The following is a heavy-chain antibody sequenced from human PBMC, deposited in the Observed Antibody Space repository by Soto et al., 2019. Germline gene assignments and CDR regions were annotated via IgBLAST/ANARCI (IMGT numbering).Heavy chain of an antibody. CDR3: AKGSYYDFWSGPYYFDY. V-gene: IGHV3-23*01. CDR2: ISGSGGST. CDR1: GFTFSSYP. J-gene: IGHJ4*02. D-gene: IGHD3-3*01. Sequence: GGSLRLSCAASGFTFSSYPMSWVRQAPGKGLEWVSAISGSGGSTYYADSVKGRFTISRDSSKNTLYLQMNSLRAEDTAVYYCAKGSYYDFWSGPYYFDYWGQGTLVTVSS.